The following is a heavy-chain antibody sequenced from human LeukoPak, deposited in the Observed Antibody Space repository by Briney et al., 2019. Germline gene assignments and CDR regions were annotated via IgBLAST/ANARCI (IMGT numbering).Heavy chain of an antibody. CDR3: ARDSTTVTTDWFWDFDL. CDR1: GGSISSYY. D-gene: IGHD4-17*01. J-gene: IGHJ2*01. V-gene: IGHV4-59*12. Sequence: KTSETLSLTCTVSGGSISSYYWSWIRQPPGKGLEWIGYIYYSGSTNYNPSLKSRVTISVDTSKNQFSLKLSSVTAADTAVYYCARDSTTVTTDWFWDFDLWGRGTLVTVSS. CDR2: IYYSGST.